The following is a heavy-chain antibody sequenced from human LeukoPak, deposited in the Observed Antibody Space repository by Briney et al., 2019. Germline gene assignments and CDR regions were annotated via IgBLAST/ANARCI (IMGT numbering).Heavy chain of an antibody. J-gene: IGHJ5*02. CDR2: ISSSGSTI. CDR1: GFIFSNYW. Sequence: GGSLRLSCATSGFIFSNYWMSWVRQAPGKGLEWVSYISSSGSTIYYADSVKGRFTISRDNAKNSLYLQMNSLRAEDTAVYYCARDSYGTSGYQGWFDPWGQGTLVTVSS. V-gene: IGHV3-48*04. CDR3: ARDSYGTSGYQGWFDP. D-gene: IGHD5-12*01.